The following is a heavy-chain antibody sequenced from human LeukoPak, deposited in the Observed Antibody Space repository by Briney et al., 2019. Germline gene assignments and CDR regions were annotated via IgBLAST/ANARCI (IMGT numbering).Heavy chain of an antibody. CDR2: IRYDGSNK. V-gene: IGHV3-30*02. D-gene: IGHD3-3*01. J-gene: IGHJ3*02. Sequence: GGSLRLSCAASGFTFSSYGMHWVRQAPGKGLEWVAFIRYDGSNKYYADSVKGRFTISRDNSKNTLYLQMNSLRAEDTAVYYCAKVRAGYYDFWSGSLPGHDAFDIWGQGTMVTVSS. CDR1: GFTFSSYG. CDR3: AKVRAGYYDFWSGSLPGHDAFDI.